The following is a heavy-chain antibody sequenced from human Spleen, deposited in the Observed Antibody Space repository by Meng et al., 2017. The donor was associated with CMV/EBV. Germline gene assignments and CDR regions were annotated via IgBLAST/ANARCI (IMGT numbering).Heavy chain of an antibody. Sequence: GESLKISCAASGFTFNNYAMSWVRQAPGKGLEWVSVLYTGGGGTYYADSVKGRFTISRDNSKNTLYLQMNSLRVEDTAVYYCAKVRRASGSYFDYWGQGTLVTVS. CDR2: LYTGGGGT. CDR1: GFTFNNYA. CDR3: AKVRRASGSYFDY. V-gene: IGHV3-23*03. J-gene: IGHJ4*02. D-gene: IGHD3-3*01.